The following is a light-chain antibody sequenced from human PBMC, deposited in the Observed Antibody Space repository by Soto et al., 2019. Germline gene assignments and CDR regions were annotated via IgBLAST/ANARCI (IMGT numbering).Light chain of an antibody. CDR3: QHRKSLT. CDR2: EAS. V-gene: IGKV3-11*01. J-gene: IGKJ3*01. CDR1: QSVGTS. Sequence: DIVLTQSQATLSLSPGEGATLSCRASQSVGTSLAWYQQTPGQAPRLLIYEASSRATGIPARCTGSGSGSDFTLTISSLEPDDFAVYYCQHRKSLTFGPGTKVDIK.